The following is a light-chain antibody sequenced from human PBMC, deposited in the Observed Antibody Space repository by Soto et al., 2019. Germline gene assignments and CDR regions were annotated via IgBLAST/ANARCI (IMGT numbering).Light chain of an antibody. CDR2: DVS. Sequence: QSALTQPRSVSGSPGQSVTISCTGISSGYNFVSWYQQHPGKAPKVLIYDVSKLPSGVPDRFSGSKSGNTASLTISGLQAEDEADYYCCSYVGSYTFVFGIGTKVTVL. CDR3: CSYVGSYTFV. CDR1: SSGYNF. J-gene: IGLJ1*01. V-gene: IGLV2-11*01.